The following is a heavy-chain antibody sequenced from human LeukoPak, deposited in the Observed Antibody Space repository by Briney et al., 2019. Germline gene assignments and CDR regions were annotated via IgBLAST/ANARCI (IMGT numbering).Heavy chain of an antibody. Sequence: GGSLRLSCAASGFTFSSYSMNWVRQAPGKGLEWVSVIYSGGSTYYADSVKGRFTISRDNSKNTLYLQMNSLRAEDTAVYYCARDPARSRSQPYWGQGTLVTVSS. CDR3: ARDPARSRSQPY. CDR1: GFTFSSYS. D-gene: IGHD6-13*01. J-gene: IGHJ4*02. V-gene: IGHV3-66*01. CDR2: IYSGGST.